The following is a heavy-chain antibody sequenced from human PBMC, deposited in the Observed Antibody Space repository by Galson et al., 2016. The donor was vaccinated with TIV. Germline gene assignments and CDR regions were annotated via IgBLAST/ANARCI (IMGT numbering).Heavy chain of an antibody. V-gene: IGHV6-1*01. CDR3: ARATPSVFGVAMTLDY. CDR1: GDSVSSDSAA. Sequence: CAISGDSVSSDSAAWNWIRQSPSRGLEWLGRTYCRSKWYNDYAVAVKSRITIAPDTSKNQFSLQLTSVTPEDTAVYYCARATPSVFGVAMTLDYWGQGTLVTVSS. CDR2: TYCRSKWYN. D-gene: IGHD3-3*01. J-gene: IGHJ4*02.